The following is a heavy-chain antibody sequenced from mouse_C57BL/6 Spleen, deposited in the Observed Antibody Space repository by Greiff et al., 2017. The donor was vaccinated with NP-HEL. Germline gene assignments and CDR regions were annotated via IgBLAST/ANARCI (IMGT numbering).Heavy chain of an antibody. Sequence: QVQLKESGPGLVQPSQSLSITCTVSGFSLTSYGVHWVRQSPGKGLEWLGVIWSGGSPDYNAAFISRLSISKDNSKSQVFFKMNRLQADDTARYYCARKGVITRVMDYWGQGTSVTVSS. J-gene: IGHJ4*01. D-gene: IGHD2-4*01. CDR1: GFSLTSYG. V-gene: IGHV2-2*01. CDR3: ARKGVITRVMDY. CDR2: IWSGGSP.